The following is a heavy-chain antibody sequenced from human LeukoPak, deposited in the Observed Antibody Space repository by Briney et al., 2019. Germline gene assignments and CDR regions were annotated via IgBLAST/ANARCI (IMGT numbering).Heavy chain of an antibody. D-gene: IGHD5-24*01. CDR3: ARIRDGYNDAYDI. Sequence: ASVKVSCKASGYTFTNYYIHWVRQAPGQGLGWMGLINPGGGNTNYAQNFQGRVTMTRDTSASTVYMELSSLRSEDTAIYYCARIRDGYNDAYDIWGQGTVVTVPS. CDR2: INPGGGNT. J-gene: IGHJ3*02. CDR1: GYTFTNYY. V-gene: IGHV1-46*01.